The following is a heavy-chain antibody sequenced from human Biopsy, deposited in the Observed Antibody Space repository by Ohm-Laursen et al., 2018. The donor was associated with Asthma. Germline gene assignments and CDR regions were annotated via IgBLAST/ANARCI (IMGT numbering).Heavy chain of an antibody. CDR3: AKGEWELLEANFDY. CDR1: GGTFNTYV. J-gene: IGHJ4*02. Sequence: SSVKVSCKSLGGTFNTYVIGWVRQAPGQGLEWMGGINSVLGTTTYPQKFQDRVTITADDSTSTVYMELSSLRAEDTALYYCAKGEWELLEANFDYWGQGTLVTVSP. D-gene: IGHD1-26*01. CDR2: INSVLGTT. V-gene: IGHV1-69*01.